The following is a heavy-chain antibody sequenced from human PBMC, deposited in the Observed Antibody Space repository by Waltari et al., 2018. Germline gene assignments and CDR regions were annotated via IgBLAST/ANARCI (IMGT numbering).Heavy chain of an antibody. CDR2: IYYSGST. CDR3: ARGDGYNYGRGYFDY. V-gene: IGHV4-61*01. J-gene: IGHJ4*02. Sequence: QVQLQESGPGLVKPSETLSLTCTVSGGSVSSGSYYWSWIRQPPGKGLEWIGYIYYSGSTNYNPSLKSRVTISVDTSKNQFSLKLSSVTAADTAVYYCARGDGYNYGRGYFDYWGQGTLVTVSS. CDR1: GGSVSSGSYY. D-gene: IGHD5-12*01.